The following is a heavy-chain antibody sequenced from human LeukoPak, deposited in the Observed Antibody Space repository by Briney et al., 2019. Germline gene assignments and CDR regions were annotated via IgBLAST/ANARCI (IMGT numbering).Heavy chain of an antibody. CDR1: GFAFRTYW. J-gene: IGHJ5*02. Sequence: GGSLRLSCAASGFAFRTYWMSWVRQAPGKGLEWVANIKEDGSQIDHVDSVRGRFTIFRDNAKNSLFLQMNSLRAEDTAVYYCARGSSTNWFDPWGQGTLVSVSS. CDR3: ARGSSTNWFDP. CDR2: IKEDGSQI. V-gene: IGHV3-7*01. D-gene: IGHD6-19*01.